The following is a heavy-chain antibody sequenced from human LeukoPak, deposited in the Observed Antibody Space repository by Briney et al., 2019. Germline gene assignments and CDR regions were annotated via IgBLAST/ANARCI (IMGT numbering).Heavy chain of an antibody. J-gene: IGHJ4*02. CDR2: ISSSSSYI. V-gene: IGHV3-21*04. Sequence: PGGSLRLSCAASGFTLSSYSMNWVRQAPGKGLEWVSSISSSSSYIYYADSVKGRFTISRDNAKNSLYLQMNSLRADDTAVYYCARDLRRDCSTTTCYAFDYWGQGTLVTVSS. CDR1: GFTLSSYS. D-gene: IGHD2-2*01. CDR3: ARDLRRDCSTTTCYAFDY.